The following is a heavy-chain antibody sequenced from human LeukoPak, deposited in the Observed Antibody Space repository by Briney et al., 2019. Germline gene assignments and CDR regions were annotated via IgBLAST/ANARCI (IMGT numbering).Heavy chain of an antibody. D-gene: IGHD3-10*01. CDR3: AREVGGKYYYYYYMDV. J-gene: IGHJ6*03. CDR2: INHSGST. V-gene: IGHV4-34*01. Sequence: PSETLSLTCAVYGGSFSGYYWSWVRQPPGQGLEWIGEINHSGSTNYNPSLKSRVTISVDTSKNQFSLKLSSVTAADTAVYYCAREVGGKYYYYYYMDVWGKGTTVTVSS. CDR1: GGSFSGYY.